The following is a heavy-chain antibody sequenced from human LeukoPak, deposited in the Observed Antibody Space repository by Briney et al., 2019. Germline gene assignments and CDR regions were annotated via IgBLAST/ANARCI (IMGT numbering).Heavy chain of an antibody. CDR3: AREQYYYDSSGYGDAFDI. Sequence: SCKASGFTFSSYGMHWVRQAPGKGLEWVAVIWYDGSNKYYADSVKGRFTISRDNSKNTLYLQMNSLRAEDTAVYYCAREQYYYDSSGYGDAFDIWGQGTMVTVSS. V-gene: IGHV3-33*01. D-gene: IGHD3-22*01. CDR1: GFTFSSYG. J-gene: IGHJ3*02. CDR2: IWYDGSNK.